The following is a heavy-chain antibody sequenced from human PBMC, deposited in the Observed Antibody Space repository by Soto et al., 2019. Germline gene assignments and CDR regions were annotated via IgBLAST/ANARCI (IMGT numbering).Heavy chain of an antibody. V-gene: IGHV3-30-3*01. CDR1: GFTFSSYA. Sequence: QVQLVESGGGVVQPGRSLRLSCAASGFTFSSYAMHWVRQAPGKGLEWVAVISYDGSNKYYADSVKGRFTITRDNSKNKLYLQMNSLRAEDKDVYYCARVSRGLLWFGELGYWGQGTLVTVSS. D-gene: IGHD3-10*01. J-gene: IGHJ4*02. CDR3: ARVSRGLLWFGELGY. CDR2: ISYDGSNK.